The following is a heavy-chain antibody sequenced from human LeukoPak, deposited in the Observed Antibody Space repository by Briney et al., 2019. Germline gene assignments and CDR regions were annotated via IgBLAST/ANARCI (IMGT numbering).Heavy chain of an antibody. CDR3: ARDRPNWNVRFDY. CDR2: INSDGSST. CDR1: GFTFSSYW. J-gene: IGHJ4*02. Sequence: GGSLRLSCAASGFTFSSYWMHWVRQAPGKGLVWVSRINSDGSSTSYADSVKGRFTISRDNAKNTLYLQMNSQRAEDTAVYYCARDRPNWNVRFDYWGQGTLVTVSS. D-gene: IGHD1-1*01. V-gene: IGHV3-74*01.